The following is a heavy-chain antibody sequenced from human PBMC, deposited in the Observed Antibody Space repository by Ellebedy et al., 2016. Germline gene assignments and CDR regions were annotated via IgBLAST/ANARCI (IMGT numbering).Heavy chain of an antibody. CDR3: AREGGGFGELLLDY. J-gene: IGHJ4*02. CDR2: IYYSGST. Sequence: SETLSLTCTVSGGSISSYYWSWIRQPPGKGLEWIGNIYYSGSTNYNSSLKSRVTISVDTSKNQFSLKLSSVTAADTAVDYCAREGGGFGELLLDYWGQGTLVTVSS. D-gene: IGHD3-10*01. V-gene: IGHV4-59*01. CDR1: GGSISSYY.